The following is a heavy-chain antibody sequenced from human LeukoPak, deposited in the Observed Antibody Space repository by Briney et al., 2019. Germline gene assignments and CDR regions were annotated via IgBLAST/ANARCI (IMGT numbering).Heavy chain of an antibody. V-gene: IGHV4-34*01. CDR1: GGSFSGYY. Sequence: PSETLSLTCAVYGGSFSGYYWSWIRQPPGKGLEWIGKINHSGSTNYNPSLKSRVTISVDTSKNQFSLKLSSVTAADTAVYYCARGNVVVPAAIGFYYYMDVWGKGTTVTVSS. J-gene: IGHJ6*03. CDR2: INHSGST. CDR3: ARGNVVVPAAIGFYYYMDV. D-gene: IGHD2-2*02.